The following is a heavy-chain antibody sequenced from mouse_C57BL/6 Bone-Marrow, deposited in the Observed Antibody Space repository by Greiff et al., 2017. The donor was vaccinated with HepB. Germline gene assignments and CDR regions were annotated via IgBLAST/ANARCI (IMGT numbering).Heavy chain of an antibody. Sequence: QVQLQLSGPGLVQPSQSLSITCTVSGFSLTSYGVHWVRQSPGKGLEWLGVIWRGGSTDYNAAFMSRLSITKDNSKSQVFFKMNSLQADDTAIYYCAKKSYWDYYAMDYWGQGTSVTVSS. V-gene: IGHV2-5*01. CDR2: IWRGGST. D-gene: IGHD2-12*01. CDR1: GFSLTSYG. J-gene: IGHJ4*01. CDR3: AKKSYWDYYAMDY.